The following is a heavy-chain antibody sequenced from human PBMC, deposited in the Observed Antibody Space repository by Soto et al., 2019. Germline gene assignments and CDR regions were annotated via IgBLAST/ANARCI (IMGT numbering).Heavy chain of an antibody. Sequence: SSETLSLTCTVSGGSISSSSYYWGWIRQPPGKGLEWIGEINHSGSTNYNPSLKSRVTISVDTSKNQFSLKLSSVTAADTAVYYCARGPGRSIVATPLDYWGQGTLVTVSS. V-gene: IGHV4-39*07. D-gene: IGHD5-12*01. CDR2: INHSGST. CDR3: ARGPGRSIVATPLDY. CDR1: GGSISSSSYY. J-gene: IGHJ4*02.